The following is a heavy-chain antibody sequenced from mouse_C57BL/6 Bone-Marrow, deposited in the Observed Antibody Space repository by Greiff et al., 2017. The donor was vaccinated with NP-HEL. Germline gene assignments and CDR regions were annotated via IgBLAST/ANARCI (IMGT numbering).Heavy chain of an antibody. D-gene: IGHD1-1*01. V-gene: IGHV5-6*02. CDR2: ISSGGSYT. CDR1: GFTFSSYG. J-gene: IGHJ4*01. CDR3: ARPITTVAPYAMDY. Sequence: DVKLVESGGDLVKPGGSLKLSCAASGFTFSSYGMSWVRQTPDKRLEWVATISSGGSYTYYPDSVKGRFTISRDNAKNTLYLQMSSLKSEDTAMYYCARPITTVAPYAMDYWGQGTSVTVSS.